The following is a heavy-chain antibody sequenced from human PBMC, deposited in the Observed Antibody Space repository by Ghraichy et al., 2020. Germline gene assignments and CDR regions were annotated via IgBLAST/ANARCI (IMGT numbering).Heavy chain of an antibody. CDR1: GYTFKNYY. J-gene: IGHJ5*02. D-gene: IGHD1-14*01. CDR3: TRESGTTWFGH. CDR2: INPGDGGT. V-gene: IGHV1-46*02. Sequence: ASVKVSCKASGYTFKNYYIHWVRQAPGQGLEWMAIINPGDGGTHSAQKFQGRVSLTRDTSTNTVYMELTSLTSEDTAVYYCTRESGTTWFGHWGHGTLVTVSS.